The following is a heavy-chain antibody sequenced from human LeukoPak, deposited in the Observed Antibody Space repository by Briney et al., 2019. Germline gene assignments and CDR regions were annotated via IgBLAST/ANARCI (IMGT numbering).Heavy chain of an antibody. J-gene: IGHJ6*02. CDR1: GFTFRNYG. V-gene: IGHV3-33*01. Sequence: GGSLRLSCAASGFTFRNYGMHWVRQAPGKGLEWVALLWYDGTNKYYADSVKGRFTISRDNSKNTLYLQMNSLRAEDTAVYYCARLPTTETYGGNFNTYGMDVWGQGTTVTVSS. CDR2: LWYDGTNK. CDR3: ARLPTTETYGGNFNTYGMDV. D-gene: IGHD4-23*01.